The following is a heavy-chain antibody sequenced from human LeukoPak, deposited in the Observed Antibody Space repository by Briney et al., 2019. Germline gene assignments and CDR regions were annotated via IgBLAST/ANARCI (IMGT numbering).Heavy chain of an antibody. J-gene: IGHJ4*02. Sequence: GGSLGLSCAASGFTFSSYAMNWVRQAPGKGLEWVSAVRGSDAGTSYADSVKGRFTISRDNSKNTLYLQMNSLRAEDTAVYYCAKNRGGSYYSGSDYWGQGTLVTVSS. CDR3: AKNRGGSYYSGSDY. D-gene: IGHD1-26*01. CDR2: VRGSDAGT. CDR1: GFTFSSYA. V-gene: IGHV3-23*01.